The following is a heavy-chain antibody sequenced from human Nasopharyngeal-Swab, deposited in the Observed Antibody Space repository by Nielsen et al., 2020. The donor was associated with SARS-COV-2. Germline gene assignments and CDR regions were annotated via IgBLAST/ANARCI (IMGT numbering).Heavy chain of an antibody. CDR2: IWYDGSNK. D-gene: IGHD6-19*01. V-gene: IGHV3-33*01. CDR1: GFTFSSYG. CDR3: ARDDLMAGFDQDYYGMDV. Sequence: GESLKISCAASGFTFSSYGMHWVRQAPGKGLEWVAVIWYDGSNKYYSDSVKGRFTISRDNSKNTLYLQMNSLRAEDTAVYYCARDDLMAGFDQDYYGMDVWGQGTTVTVSS. J-gene: IGHJ6*02.